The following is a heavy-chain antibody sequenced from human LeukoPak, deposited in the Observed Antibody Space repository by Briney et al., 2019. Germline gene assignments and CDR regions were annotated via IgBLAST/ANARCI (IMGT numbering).Heavy chain of an antibody. D-gene: IGHD3-10*02. Sequence: PSETLSLTCAVYGGSFSGYYWSWIRQPPGKGLEWIGEINHSGSTNYNPSLKSRVTISVDTSKNQFSLKLSSVTAADTAVYYCASVRGAGDPTNPEIKFDYWGQGTLDTVSS. CDR1: GGSFSGYY. CDR3: ASVRGAGDPTNPEIKFDY. J-gene: IGHJ4*02. V-gene: IGHV4-34*01. CDR2: INHSGST.